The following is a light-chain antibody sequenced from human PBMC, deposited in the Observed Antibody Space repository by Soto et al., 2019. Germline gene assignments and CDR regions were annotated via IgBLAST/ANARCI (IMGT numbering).Light chain of an antibody. CDR2: DAS. V-gene: IGKV3-20*01. CDR3: QQYGSSPWT. Sequence: TQSPSTLSASVGDRVTLSCRASQSIANNYLTWYQQKPGQAPRVLIYDASTRATGIPDRFSGSGSGTDFTLTISRLEPEDFAVYYCQQYGSSPWTFGQGTKVEI. CDR1: QSIANNY. J-gene: IGKJ1*01.